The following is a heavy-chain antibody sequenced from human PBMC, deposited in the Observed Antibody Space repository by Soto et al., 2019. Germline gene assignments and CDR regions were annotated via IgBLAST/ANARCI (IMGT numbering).Heavy chain of an antibody. Sequence: QVQLQQWGAGLLKPSETLSLTCAVYGGSFSGYYWTWIRQPLGTGLEWIGEINHSGSTNYNPSLTSRVTISVDTSKNQFSLKLTSVTAADTAVYYCARDKITGLFDYWGQGTLVTVSS. CDR3: ARDKITGLFDY. CDR1: GGSFSGYY. V-gene: IGHV4-34*01. CDR2: INHSGST. D-gene: IGHD2-8*02. J-gene: IGHJ4*02.